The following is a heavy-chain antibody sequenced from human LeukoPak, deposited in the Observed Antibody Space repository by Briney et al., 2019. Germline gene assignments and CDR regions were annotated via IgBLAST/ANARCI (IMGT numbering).Heavy chain of an antibody. J-gene: IGHJ6*04. CDR2: IGTAGDA. CDR3: AADSKLTGYYGMDV. CDR1: GFSFRTYD. V-gene: IGHV3-13*01. Sequence: PGGSLRLSCAASGFSFRTYDMYWVRQATGKGLEWVSAIGTAGDAYYPASVQGRFTISRENAKNSLYLQMNTLRAGDTAVYYCAADSKLTGYYGMDVWGKGTTVTVSS. D-gene: IGHD3-9*01.